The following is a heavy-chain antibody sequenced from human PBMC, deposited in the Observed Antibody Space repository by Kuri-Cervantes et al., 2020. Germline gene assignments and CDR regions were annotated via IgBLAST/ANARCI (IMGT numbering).Heavy chain of an antibody. CDR1: GYTFTSYD. V-gene: IGHV1-8*01. D-gene: IGHD1-26*01. Sequence: ASVKVSCKASGYTFTSYDINWVRQATGQGLEWMGWMNPNSGNTGYAQKFQGRVTMTTDTSTSTAYMELRSLRSDDTAVYYCARAGIVGADYWNYYYYGMDVWGQGTRSPSP. J-gene: IGHJ6*02. CDR2: MNPNSGNT. CDR3: ARAGIVGADYWNYYYYGMDV.